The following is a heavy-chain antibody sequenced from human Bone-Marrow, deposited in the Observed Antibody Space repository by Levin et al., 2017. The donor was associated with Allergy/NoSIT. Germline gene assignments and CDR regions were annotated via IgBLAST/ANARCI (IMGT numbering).Heavy chain of an antibody. CDR3: ATMEYSSSDRSFYGLDV. CDR2: INDRGDRA. J-gene: IGHJ6*04. CDR1: GFNFNRYA. D-gene: IGHD6-6*01. Sequence: GGSLRLSCAASGFNFNRYAISWVRQAPGKGLEWVSTINDRGDRAYYADSVKGRSTISRDNSKDTLILQMNSLRADDTALYYCATMEYSSSDRSFYGLDVWGEGTTVTVSS. V-gene: IGHV3-23*01.